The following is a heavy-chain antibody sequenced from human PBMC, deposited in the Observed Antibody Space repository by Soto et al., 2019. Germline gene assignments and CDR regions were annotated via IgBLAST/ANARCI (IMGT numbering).Heavy chain of an antibody. CDR1: GGSISRSGYY. CDR3: AREEGGGYDHRWFDP. V-gene: IGHV4-31*03. J-gene: IGHJ5*02. D-gene: IGHD5-12*01. CDR2: IYDSGST. Sequence: LSLTCTVTGGSISRSGYYWSWIRQHPGKGLEWIGYIYDSGSTYYNPSLKSRVTISVDTSKNQFSLKLSSVTAADTAVYYCAREEGGGYDHRWFDPWGQGTLVTVSS.